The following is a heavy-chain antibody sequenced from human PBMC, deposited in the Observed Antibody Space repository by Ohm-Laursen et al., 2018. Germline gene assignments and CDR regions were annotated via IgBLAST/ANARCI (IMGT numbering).Heavy chain of an antibody. CDR3: ATSANYAWRD. CDR2: IKPDGSEK. CDR1: GFSFITSW. D-gene: IGHD4/OR15-4a*01. Sequence: SLRLYCAASGFSFITSWMTWVRQAPGKGLEWVANIKPDGSEKHYVGSVRGRFTLSRDNAKNLVYLQMSSLRAEDTAVYYCATSANYAWRDWGQGTLVTVSS. V-gene: IGHV3-7*01. J-gene: IGHJ4*02.